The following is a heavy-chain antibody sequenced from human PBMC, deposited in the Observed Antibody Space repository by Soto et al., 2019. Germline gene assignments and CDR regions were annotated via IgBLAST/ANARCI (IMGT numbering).Heavy chain of an antibody. CDR2: IYWNDDK. J-gene: IGHJ5*02. Sequence: SGPTLVNPTQTLTLTCTFSGFSLSTSGVGVGWIRQTPGKALEWLALIYWNDDKRYSPSLKSRLTITKDTSKNQVVLTMTNMDPVDTATYYCAHTTYSPWLATIDQSRNNWFDPWGQGTLVTVSS. V-gene: IGHV2-5*01. CDR1: GFSLSTSGVG. CDR3: AHTTYSPWLATIDQSRNNWFDP. D-gene: IGHD5-18*01.